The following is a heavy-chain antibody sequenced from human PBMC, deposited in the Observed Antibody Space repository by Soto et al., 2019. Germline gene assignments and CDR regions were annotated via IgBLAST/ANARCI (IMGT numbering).Heavy chain of an antibody. D-gene: IGHD2-21*02. J-gene: IGHJ4*02. Sequence: QVQLVESGGGVVQPGRSLRLSCAASGFTFSSYGMHWVRQAPGKGLEWVAVISYDGSNKYYADSVKGRFTISRDNSKNTLYLQMNSLRAEDAAVYYGANRPVVTAIPDVGYCDYWGQGTLVTGSS. CDR3: ANRPVVTAIPDVGYCDY. CDR2: ISYDGSNK. CDR1: GFTFSSYG. V-gene: IGHV3-30*18.